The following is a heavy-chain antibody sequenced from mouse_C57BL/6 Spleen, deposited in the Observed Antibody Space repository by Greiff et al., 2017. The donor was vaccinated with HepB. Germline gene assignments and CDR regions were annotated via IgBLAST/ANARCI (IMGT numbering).Heavy chain of an antibody. V-gene: IGHV1-9*01. CDR2: ILTVSGST. CDR1: GYTFTGYW. D-gene: IGHD2-5*01. Sequence: VQLVESGAELMKPGASVKLSCKASGYTFTGYWIEWVKQRPGHGLEWIGEILTVSGSTNYNEKFKGKATLTADTSSNTAYMQLSSLTTEDSAIYYCARPSYYSNAWFAYWGQGTLVTVSA. J-gene: IGHJ3*01. CDR3: ARPSYYSNAWFAY.